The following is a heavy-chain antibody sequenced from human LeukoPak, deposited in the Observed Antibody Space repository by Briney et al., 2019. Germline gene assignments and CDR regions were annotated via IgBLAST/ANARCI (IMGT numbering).Heavy chain of an antibody. D-gene: IGHD1-26*01. CDR1: GFTFSSYT. Sequence: GGSLRLSCGASGFTFSSYTMNWVRQAPGKGLEWVSYISSSSTIYYADSVKGRFTISRDNAKNSLYLQMNSLRAGDTAVYYCASGGYSGSFGFDPWGQGTLVTVSS. CDR2: ISSSSTI. J-gene: IGHJ5*02. CDR3: ASGGYSGSFGFDP. V-gene: IGHV3-48*04.